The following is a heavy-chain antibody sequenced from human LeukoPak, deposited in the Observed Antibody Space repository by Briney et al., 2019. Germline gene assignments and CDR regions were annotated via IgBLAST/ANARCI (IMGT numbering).Heavy chain of an antibody. J-gene: IGHJ4*02. D-gene: IGHD3-22*01. CDR1: GGSISSSSYY. CDR3: ARGGYYYDSSGYIPGYPDPYYFDY. CDR2: IYYSGST. Sequence: SETLSLTCTVSGGSISSSSYYWGWIRQPPGKGLEWIGSIYYSGSTYYNPSLKSRVTISVDTSKNQFSLKLSSVTAADTAVYYCARGGYYYDSSGYIPGYPDPYYFDYWGQGTLVTVSS. V-gene: IGHV4-39*07.